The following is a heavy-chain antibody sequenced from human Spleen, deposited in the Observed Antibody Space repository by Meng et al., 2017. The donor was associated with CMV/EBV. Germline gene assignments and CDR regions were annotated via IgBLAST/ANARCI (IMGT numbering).Heavy chain of an antibody. Sequence: SETLSLTCTVSGDSIGTYYWSWIRQPPGKGLEWIGEINHSGSTNYNPSLKSRVTISVDTSKNQFSLKLSSVTAADTAVYYCYRGGYSSSWPPQFNYYYYGMDVWGQGTTVTVSS. CDR3: YRGGYSSSWPPQFNYYYYGMDV. D-gene: IGHD6-13*01. CDR2: INHSGST. V-gene: IGHV4-34*01. J-gene: IGHJ6*02. CDR1: GDSIGTYY.